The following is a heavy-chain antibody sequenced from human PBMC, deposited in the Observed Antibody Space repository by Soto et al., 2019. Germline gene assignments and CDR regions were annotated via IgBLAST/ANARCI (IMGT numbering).Heavy chain of an antibody. V-gene: IGHV4-59*08. Sequence: SATLSLTCSFSGDSVTSHYLTWIRQSPEKGLEWIGYMHYSGSTHYNPSLKSRVTISVDTSKNQFSLKLSSVTAADTAVYYCARHTPYYYGSGSYDGMDVWGQGTTVTVSS. CDR1: GDSVTSHY. J-gene: IGHJ6*02. CDR3: ARHTPYYYGSGSYDGMDV. D-gene: IGHD3-10*01. CDR2: MHYSGST.